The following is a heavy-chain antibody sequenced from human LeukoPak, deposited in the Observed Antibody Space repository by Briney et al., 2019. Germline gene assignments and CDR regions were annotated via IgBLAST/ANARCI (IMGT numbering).Heavy chain of an antibody. Sequence: GGALRLSCAASGFTFSNYVMNWVRQAPGKGLEWVSGISVTGGRTYSAASVKGRFTISRDNSKNTLYLPMNSLRTEDTAVFYCARGSSSLYHYMDVWGRGTAVTVS. CDR1: GFTFSNYV. CDR3: ARGSSSLYHYMDV. J-gene: IGHJ6*03. V-gene: IGHV3-23*01. D-gene: IGHD2-2*01. CDR2: ISVTGGRT.